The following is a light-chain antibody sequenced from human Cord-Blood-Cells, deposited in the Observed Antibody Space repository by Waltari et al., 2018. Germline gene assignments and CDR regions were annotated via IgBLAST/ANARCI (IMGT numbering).Light chain of an antibody. CDR2: EVS. Sequence: QPALTQPASVSGSPRQSITLPPTAPSSDVGSYNLVSWYQQHPGQAPKLMIYEVSKRRSGVSNRFSGSKSCNTASLTISGLQAEDEADYYCCSYAGSSTWVFGGGTKLTVL. CDR1: SSDVGSYNL. CDR3: CSYAGSSTWV. V-gene: IGLV2-23*02. J-gene: IGLJ3*02.